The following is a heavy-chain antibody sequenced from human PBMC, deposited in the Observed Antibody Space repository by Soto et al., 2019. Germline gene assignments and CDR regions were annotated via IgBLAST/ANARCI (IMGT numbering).Heavy chain of an antibody. V-gene: IGHV3-30*18. CDR3: AKDRFAGEPPDY. CDR2: ISYDGSNK. Sequence: PGGSLRLSCAASGFTFSSYGMHWVRQAPGKGLEWVAVISYDGSNKYYADSVKGRFTISRDNSKNTLYLQMNSLRAEDTAVYYCAKDRFAGEPPDYWGQGTLVTVSS. J-gene: IGHJ4*02. CDR1: GFTFSSYG. D-gene: IGHD3-16*01.